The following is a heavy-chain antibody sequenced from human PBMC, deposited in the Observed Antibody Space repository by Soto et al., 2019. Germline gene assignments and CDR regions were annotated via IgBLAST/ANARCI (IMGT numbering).Heavy chain of an antibody. V-gene: IGHV1-18*04. D-gene: IGHD6-13*01. CDR1: VYTFTSYG. J-gene: IGHJ4*02. CDR2: ISAYNGNT. Sequence: XSVKVSCKDSVYTFTSYGISWVRQAPGQGLEWMGWISAYNGNTNYAQKLQGRVTMTTDTSTSTAYMELRSLRSDDTAVYYCATRTSGYSSAWLGYWGQGTLVTVSS. CDR3: ATRTSGYSSAWLGY.